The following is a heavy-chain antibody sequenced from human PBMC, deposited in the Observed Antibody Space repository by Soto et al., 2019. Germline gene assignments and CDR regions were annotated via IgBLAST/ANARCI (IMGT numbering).Heavy chain of an antibody. CDR2: IFSSGST. Sequence: QVQLLESGPGLVKPSETLSLTCTVSGGSISSYYWSWIRQPPGKGLEWIGYIFSSGSTNYNPSLXGXVXIXLDTSKNQFSLKLSSVTAADTAVYYCARRYGGGFDYWGQGTLVTVSS. D-gene: IGHD3-10*01. CDR3: ARRYGGGFDY. CDR1: GGSISSYY. V-gene: IGHV4-59*08. J-gene: IGHJ4*02.